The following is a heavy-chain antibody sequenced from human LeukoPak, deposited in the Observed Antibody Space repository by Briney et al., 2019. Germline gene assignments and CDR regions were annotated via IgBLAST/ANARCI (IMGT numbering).Heavy chain of an antibody. J-gene: IGHJ4*02. CDR2: ISWNGGST. Sequence: PGGSLRLFCAAAGFNFEDYGMTWVRQAPGEGLEWVSGISWNGGSTVCVDSVKGRFTISRDNVKNSLYLQMNRLRGDDTPLYYCARGSGSYSPYFDFWGQGTLVTVSS. V-gene: IGHV3-20*04. CDR1: GFNFEDYG. CDR3: ARGSGSYSPYFDF. D-gene: IGHD1-26*01.